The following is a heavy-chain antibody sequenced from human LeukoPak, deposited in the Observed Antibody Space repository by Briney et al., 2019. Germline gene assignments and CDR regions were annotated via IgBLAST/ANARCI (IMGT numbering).Heavy chain of an antibody. CDR3: AKEMAPIAAASQD. Sequence: GGSLRLSCAASGFTFSSYGMHWVRQAPGKGLEWVAVISYDGGNKYYADSVKGRFTISRDNSKNTLYLQMNSLRAEDTAVYYCAKEMAPIAAASQDWGQGTLVTVSS. J-gene: IGHJ4*02. D-gene: IGHD6-13*01. V-gene: IGHV3-30*18. CDR1: GFTFSSYG. CDR2: ISYDGGNK.